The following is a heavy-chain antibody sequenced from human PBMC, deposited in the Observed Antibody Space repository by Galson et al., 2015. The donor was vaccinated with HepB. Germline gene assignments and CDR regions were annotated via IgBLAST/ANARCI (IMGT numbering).Heavy chain of an antibody. V-gene: IGHV3-48*02. D-gene: IGHD5-12*01. CDR2: ISSSTNSV. Sequence: SLRLSCAASGFTFSSYTMNWVRQAPGKGLEWVPYISSSTNSVSYADSVRGRFTISRDNARNSLFLQMNSLRDEDTAVYYCARRYSGYYDYWGQGTLVTVSS. J-gene: IGHJ4*02. CDR3: ARRYSGYYDY. CDR1: GFTFSSYT.